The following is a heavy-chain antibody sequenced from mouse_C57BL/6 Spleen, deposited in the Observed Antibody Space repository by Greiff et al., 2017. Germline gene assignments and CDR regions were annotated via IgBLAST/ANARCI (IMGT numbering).Heavy chain of an antibody. CDR1: GFTFSDYY. CDR2: INYDGSST. D-gene: IGHD2-3*01. V-gene: IGHV5-16*01. Sequence: EVKLVESEGGLVQPGSSMKLSCTASGFTFSDYYMAWVRQVPEKGLEWVANINYDGSSTYYLDSLKSRFIISRDNAKNILYLQMSSLKSEDTATYYCARGWLLPLYYFDYWGQGTTLTVSS. CDR3: ARGWLLPLYYFDY. J-gene: IGHJ2*01.